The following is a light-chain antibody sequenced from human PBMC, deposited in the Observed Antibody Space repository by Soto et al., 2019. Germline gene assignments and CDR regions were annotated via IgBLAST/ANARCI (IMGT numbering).Light chain of an antibody. CDR3: SSYTSSSTE. CDR1: RSDVGGYNY. V-gene: IGLV2-14*01. Sequence: QSALTQPASVSGSPGQSITISCTGTRSDVGGYNYVSWYQQHPGKAPKLMIYDVRNRPSGVSNRFSGSKSGNTASLTISGLQAEDEADYYCSSYTSSSTEFGGGTKVTVL. J-gene: IGLJ2*01. CDR2: DVR.